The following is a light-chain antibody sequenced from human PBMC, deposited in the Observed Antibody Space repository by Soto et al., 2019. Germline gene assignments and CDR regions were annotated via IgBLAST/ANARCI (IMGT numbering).Light chain of an antibody. CDR2: TAS. J-gene: IGKJ1*01. CDR1: QGISSY. CDR3: QQLHGYPRT. V-gene: IGKV1-9*01. Sequence: DIQLTQSPSFLSASVGDRVTITCRASQGISSYLAWFQQNPGKAPKLLIYTASTLQGGVPSRFSGSGSGTDFTLTISSRQPEDFATYYCQQLHGYPRTFGQGTKVEIK.